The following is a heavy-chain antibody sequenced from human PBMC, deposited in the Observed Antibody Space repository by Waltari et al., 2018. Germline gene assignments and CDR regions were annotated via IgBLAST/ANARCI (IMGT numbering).Heavy chain of an antibody. Sequence: QVQLQESGPGLVKPSETLSLTCTVSGGPISSYYWRWPRQPPGKGLEWIGYIYYSGSTNYNPSLKSRVTISVDTSKNQFSLKLSSVTAADTAVYYCAREGPAPVFAFDIWGQGTMVTVSS. CDR2: IYYSGST. V-gene: IGHV4-59*01. CDR1: GGPISSYY. CDR3: AREGPAPVFAFDI. J-gene: IGHJ3*02.